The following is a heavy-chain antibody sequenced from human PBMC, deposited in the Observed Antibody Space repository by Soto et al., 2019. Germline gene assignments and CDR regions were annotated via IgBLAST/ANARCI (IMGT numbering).Heavy chain of an antibody. Sequence: GGSLRLSCTASGFNLNKYSMHWVRQAPGKGPEYVSAIRSNGGNTDYADSVKGRFIISRDNSKNTLYLQMGSLRVEDTAIYYCAKDHGYSDAGYVAGYDYWGQGILVTVSS. J-gene: IGHJ4*02. D-gene: IGHD5-12*01. CDR2: IRSNGGNT. CDR3: AKDHGYSDAGYVAGYDY. CDR1: GFNLNKYS. V-gene: IGHV3-64D*06.